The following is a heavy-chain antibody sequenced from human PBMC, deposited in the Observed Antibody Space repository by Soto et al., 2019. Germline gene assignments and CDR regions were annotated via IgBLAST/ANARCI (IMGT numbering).Heavy chain of an antibody. CDR2: INHSGST. V-gene: IGHV4-34*01. Sequence: SETLSLTCAVYGGSFSGYYWSWIRQPPGKGLEWIGEINHSGSTNYNPSLKSRVTISVDTSKNQFSLKLSSVTAADTAVYHCARGRDYYDSSGYFYDYWGQGTLVTVS. J-gene: IGHJ4*02. D-gene: IGHD3-22*01. CDR3: ARGRDYYDSSGYFYDY. CDR1: GGSFSGYY.